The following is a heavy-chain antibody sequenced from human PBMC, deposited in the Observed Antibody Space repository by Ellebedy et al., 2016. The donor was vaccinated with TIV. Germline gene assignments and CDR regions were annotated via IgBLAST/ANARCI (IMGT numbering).Heavy chain of an antibody. CDR2: IGTAGDT. V-gene: IGHV3-13*01. D-gene: IGHD6-19*01. Sequence: GESLKISXAASGFTFSRHDMHWVRQATGKGLEWVSAIGTAGDTYYPGSVKGRFTISRENAKNSLYLQMNSLRAEDTAVYYCVRDDSAGWYAFDYWGQGALVTVSS. J-gene: IGHJ4*02. CDR1: GFTFSRHD. CDR3: VRDDSAGWYAFDY.